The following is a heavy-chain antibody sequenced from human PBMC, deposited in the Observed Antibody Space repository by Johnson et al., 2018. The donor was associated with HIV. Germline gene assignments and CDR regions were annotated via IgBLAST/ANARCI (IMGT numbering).Heavy chain of an antibody. CDR2: INSDGSST. J-gene: IGHJ3*02. D-gene: IGHD3-22*01. CDR1: GFTFSSYW. Sequence: VQLLESGGGLVQPGGSLRLSCAASGFTFSSYWMHWVRQAPGKGLVWVSRINSDGSSTSYADSVKGRFTISRDNSKNTLYLQMNSLSDEDTSVYYCARGLTMIVVVDAFDIWGQGTMVTVSS. V-gene: IGHV3-74*01. CDR3: ARGLTMIVVVDAFDI.